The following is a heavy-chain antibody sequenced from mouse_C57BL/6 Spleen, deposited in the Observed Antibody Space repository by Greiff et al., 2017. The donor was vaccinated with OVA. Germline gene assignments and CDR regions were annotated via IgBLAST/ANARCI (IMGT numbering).Heavy chain of an antibody. V-gene: IGHV1-19*01. J-gene: IGHJ2*01. CDR2: INPYNGGT. D-gene: IGHD2-4*01. Sequence: LHLQQSGPVLVKPGASAKMSCKASGYTFTDYYMNWVKQSHGKSLEWIGVINPYNGGTSYNQKFKGKATLTVDKSSSTAYMELNSLTSDDDAVYYYGRGYYDYDDRPDFDYWGQGTTLTVSS. CDR3: GRGYYDYDDRPDFDY. CDR1: GYTFTDYY.